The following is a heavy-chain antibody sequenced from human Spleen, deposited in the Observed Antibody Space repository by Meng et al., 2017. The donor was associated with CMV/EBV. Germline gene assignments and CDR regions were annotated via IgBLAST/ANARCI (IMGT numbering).Heavy chain of an antibody. CDR2: ISFSSSLI. CDR3: ATEWRRGAY. CDR1: GFSFNDYN. D-gene: IGHD1-26*01. V-gene: IGHV3-21*01. J-gene: IGHJ4*02. Sequence: GESLKISCAASGFSFNDYNMNWVRQAPGKGLEWVASISFSSSLIDYSDSVKGRFTISRDNAKNSLFLQMSSLRVEDTAVYYCATEWRRGAYWGQGSLVTVSS.